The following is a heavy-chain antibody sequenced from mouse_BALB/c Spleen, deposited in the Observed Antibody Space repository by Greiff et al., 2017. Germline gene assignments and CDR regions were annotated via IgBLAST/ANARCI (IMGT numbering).Heavy chain of an antibody. J-gene: IGHJ2*01. CDR2: ISSGSSTI. CDR3: ARDWYFDY. V-gene: IGHV5-17*02. CDR1: GFTFSSFG. Sequence: EVKLMESGGGLVQPGGSPKLSCAASGFTFSSFGMHWVRQAPEKGLEWVAYISSGSSTIYYADTVKGRFTISRDNPKNTLFLQMTSLRSEDTAMYYCARDWYFDYWGQGTTLTVSS.